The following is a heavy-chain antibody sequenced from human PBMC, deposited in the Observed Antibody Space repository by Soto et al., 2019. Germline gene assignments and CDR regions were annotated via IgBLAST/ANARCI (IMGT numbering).Heavy chain of an antibody. D-gene: IGHD2-15*01. CDR1: GFTFSSYS. J-gene: IGHJ6*03. CDR2: ISSSSSTI. V-gene: IGHV3-48*01. CDR3: ARGSREVVVVAADIDYYYYYMDV. Sequence: GGSLRLSCAASGFTFSSYSMNWVRQAPGKGLEWVSYISSSSSTIYYADSVKGRFTISRDNAKNSLYLQMNSLRAEDTAVYYCARGSREVVVVAADIDYYYYYMDVWGKGTTVTVSS.